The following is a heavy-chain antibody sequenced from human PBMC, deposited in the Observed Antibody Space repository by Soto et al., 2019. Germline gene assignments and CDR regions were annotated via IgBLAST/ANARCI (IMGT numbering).Heavy chain of an antibody. CDR2: IYYSGST. V-gene: IGHV4-31*03. CDR3: ARDAAIYGGNPHFDN. CDR1: GGSISSGGYH. Sequence: TSETLSVTCTVSGGSISSGGYHWSWIRQHPGKGLEWIGYIYYSGSTYYNPSLKSRVTISVDTSKNQFSLKLSSVTAADTAVYYCARDAAIYGGNPHFDNCGQGTLVTVSS. D-gene: IGHD4-17*01. J-gene: IGHJ4*02.